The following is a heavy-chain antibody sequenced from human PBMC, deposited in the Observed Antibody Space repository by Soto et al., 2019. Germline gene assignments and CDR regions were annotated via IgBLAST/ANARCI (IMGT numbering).Heavy chain of an antibody. Sequence: SETLSHTCTVSGGSISSSSYYWGWIRQAPGKGLEWIGSIYYSGSTYYNPSLKSRVTISVDTAKNEFSLKLSSVTAADTAVYYCSIVPLFAIVNNLFDPSAQGTPVTVSS. CDR1: GGSISSSSYY. D-gene: IGHD3-16*02. CDR2: IYYSGST. CDR3: SIVPLFAIVNNLFDP. V-gene: IGHV4-39*01. J-gene: IGHJ5*02.